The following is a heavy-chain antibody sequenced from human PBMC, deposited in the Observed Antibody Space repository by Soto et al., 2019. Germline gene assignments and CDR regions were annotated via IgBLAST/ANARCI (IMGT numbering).Heavy chain of an antibody. D-gene: IGHD2-8*02. CDR2: INHSGST. V-gene: IGHV4-34*01. CDR3: ARDKITGLFDY. CDR1: GGSFSGYY. Sequence: QVQLQQWGAGLLKPSETLSLTCAVYGGSFSGYYWTWIRQPPGTGLEWIGEINHSGSTHYNPSLKSRVIISVDTSKNQFSLKLTSVTAADPAVYYCARDKITGLFDYWGQGTLVTVSS. J-gene: IGHJ4*02.